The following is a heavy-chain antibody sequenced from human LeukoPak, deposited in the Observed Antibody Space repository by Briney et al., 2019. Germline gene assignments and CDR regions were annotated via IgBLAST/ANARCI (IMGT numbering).Heavy chain of an antibody. D-gene: IGHD3-22*01. CDR3: ARHWVVVMEWYFDL. J-gene: IGHJ2*01. Sequence: PSETLSLTCTVSGGSISSSSYYWGWIRQPPGKGLEWIGSIYYSGSTYYNPSLKSRVTISVDTSKNQFSLKLSSVTAADTAVHYCARHWVVVMEWYFDLWGRDTLVTVSS. V-gene: IGHV4-39*01. CDR2: IYYSGST. CDR1: GGSISSSSYY.